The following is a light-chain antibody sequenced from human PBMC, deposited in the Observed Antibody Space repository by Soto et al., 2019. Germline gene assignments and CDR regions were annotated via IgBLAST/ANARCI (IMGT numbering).Light chain of an antibody. V-gene: IGLV2-14*01. CDR2: EVS. CDR3: SSYTSSSHP. J-gene: IGLJ1*01. Sequence: QSVLTQPASVSGSPGQSITISCTGTSSDVGGYNYVSWYQQHPGKAPKLMIYEVSNRPSGVSNRFSGSKSGNTASLTISGLQAEEEADYYCSSYTSSSHPFGTGTKLTV. CDR1: SSDVGGYNY.